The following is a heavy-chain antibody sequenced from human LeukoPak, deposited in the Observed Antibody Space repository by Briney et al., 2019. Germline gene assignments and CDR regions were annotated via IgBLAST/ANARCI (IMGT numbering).Heavy chain of an antibody. V-gene: IGHV3-30*02. CDR3: ASRPADIGRYDYVWGSYRYDFDYFDY. Sequence: PGGSLRLSCAASGFTFSDYYMSWIRQAPGKGLEWVAFIRYDGSNKYYADSVKGRFTISRDNSKNTLYLQMNSLRAEDTAVYYCASRPADIGRYDYVWGSYRYDFDYFDYWGQGTLVTVSS. D-gene: IGHD3-16*02. CDR1: GFTFSDYY. J-gene: IGHJ4*02. CDR2: IRYDGSNK.